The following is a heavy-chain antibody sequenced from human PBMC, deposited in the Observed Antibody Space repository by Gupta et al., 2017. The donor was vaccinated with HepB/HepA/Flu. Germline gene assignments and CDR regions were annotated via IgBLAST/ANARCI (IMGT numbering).Heavy chain of an antibody. J-gene: IGHJ3*02. CDR2: ISDRGDRT. D-gene: IGHD3-22*01. Sequence: ELQLLESGGGLVQPGGSLRLSCAASGFTFSTYAMNWVRQVPGKGLEWVSGISDRGDRTYYADSVKGRFTISRDNSKNTLYLQLNSLRAEDTAIFYCAREGVGYYDSSGYYEAFDIWGLGTKVTVSS. CDR1: GFTFSTYA. V-gene: IGHV3-23*01. CDR3: AREGVGYYDSSGYYEAFDI.